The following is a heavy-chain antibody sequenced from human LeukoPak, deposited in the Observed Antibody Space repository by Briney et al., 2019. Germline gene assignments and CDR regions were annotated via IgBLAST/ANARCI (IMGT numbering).Heavy chain of an antibody. CDR3: ARAYSSTRLYDY. CDR2: IYPNNGDA. CDR1: GYTFTGYY. Sequence: ASVKVSCKASGYTFTGYYMHWVRQAPGQGLEWMGWIYPNNGDAKYEQKFQGRVTMTRDTSINTAYMELSGLLSDDTAVYYCARAYSSTRLYDYWGQGTLVTVSS. D-gene: IGHD2-21*01. J-gene: IGHJ4*02. V-gene: IGHV1-2*02.